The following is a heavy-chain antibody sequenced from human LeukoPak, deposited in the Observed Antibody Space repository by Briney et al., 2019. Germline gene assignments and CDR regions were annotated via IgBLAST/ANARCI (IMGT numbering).Heavy chain of an antibody. V-gene: IGHV4-38-2*02. D-gene: IGHD3-3*01. CDR1: GYSISSGYY. CDR2: IYHSGST. J-gene: IGHJ5*02. Sequence: KASETLSLTCTVSGYSISSGYYWGWIRQPPGKGLEWIGSIYHSGSTYYNPSLKSRVTISVDTSNNQFSLKLTSVTAADTAVYYCARHVPSTIFFNWFDPWGQGTLVTVSS. CDR3: ARHVPSTIFFNWFDP.